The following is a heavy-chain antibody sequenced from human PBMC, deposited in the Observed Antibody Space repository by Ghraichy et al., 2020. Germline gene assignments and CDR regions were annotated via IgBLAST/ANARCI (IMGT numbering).Heavy chain of an antibody. Sequence: SETLSLTCAVYGGSFSGYYWSWIRQPPGKGLEWIGEINHSGSTNYNPSLKSRVTISVDTSKNQFSLKLSSVTAADTAVYYCARDTSPRYNWFDPWGQGTLVTVSS. CDR3: ARDTSPRYNWFDP. CDR1: GGSFSGYY. D-gene: IGHD3-16*01. V-gene: IGHV4-34*01. CDR2: INHSGST. J-gene: IGHJ5*02.